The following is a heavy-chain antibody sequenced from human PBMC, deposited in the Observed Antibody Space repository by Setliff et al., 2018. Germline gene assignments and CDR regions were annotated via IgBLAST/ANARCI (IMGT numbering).Heavy chain of an antibody. J-gene: IGHJ4*02. D-gene: IGHD5-18*01. V-gene: IGHV1-8*02. CDR1: GYTFTGYY. Sequence: GASVKVSCKASGYTFTGYYIHWVRQAPGQGLEWMGWMNPNSGNTGYAQKFQGRVTMTRNTSISTAYMELSSLRSEDTAVYYCARRVGSVGIQLPDYWGQGTLVTVSS. CDR2: MNPNSGNT. CDR3: ARRVGSVGIQLPDY.